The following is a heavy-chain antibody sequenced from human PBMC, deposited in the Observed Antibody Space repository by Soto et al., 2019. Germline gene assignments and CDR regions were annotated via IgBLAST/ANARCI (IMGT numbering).Heavy chain of an antibody. D-gene: IGHD7-27*01. CDR3: AKNWNWGSLVH. CDR1: GGSISSYY. V-gene: IGHV4-59*08. Sequence: SETLSLTCTVTGGSISSYYWSWIRQPPGKGLEWIGYIYYSGITNYNPSLKSRVTISVDTSKNQFSLKLSSVTAADTAVYYCAKNWNWGSLVHWGQGTLVTVS. CDR2: IYYSGIT. J-gene: IGHJ4*02.